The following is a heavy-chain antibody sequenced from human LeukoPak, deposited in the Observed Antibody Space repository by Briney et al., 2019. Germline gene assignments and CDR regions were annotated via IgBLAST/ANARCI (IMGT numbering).Heavy chain of an antibody. V-gene: IGHV3-23*01. D-gene: IGHD3-16*01. CDR2: ISGSGGST. CDR3: AKDVPSSGESYYYYGMDV. CDR1: GFTFSSYA. Sequence: GRSLRLSCAASGFTFSSYAMSWVRQAPGKGLEWVSAISGSGGSTYYADSVKGRFTISRDNSKNTLYLQMNSLRAEDTAVYYCAKDVPSSGESYYYYGMDVWGQGTTVTVSS. J-gene: IGHJ6*02.